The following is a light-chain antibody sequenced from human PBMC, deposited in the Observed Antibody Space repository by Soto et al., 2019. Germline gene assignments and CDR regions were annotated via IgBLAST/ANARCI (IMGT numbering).Light chain of an antibody. J-gene: IGLJ1*01. V-gene: IGLV2-14*01. Sequence: QSVLTQPASVSRSPGQSITISCTGTSSDVGGYNSVSWYQQHPGKAPKLMIYEVSNRPSGVSNRFSGSKSGNTASLTISGLQAEDEGDYYCSSYISSSTPYVFGTGTKVTVL. CDR1: SSDVGGYNS. CDR3: SSYISSSTPYV. CDR2: EVS.